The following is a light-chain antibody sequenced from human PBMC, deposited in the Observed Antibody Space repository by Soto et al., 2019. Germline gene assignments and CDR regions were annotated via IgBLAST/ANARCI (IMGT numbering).Light chain of an antibody. CDR1: QSVSSSY. CDR3: QQYGSSPQIT. CDR2: GAS. Sequence: EIVLTQSPATLSLSPGERATLSCGASQSVSSSYLAWYQHKPGQAPRLLIYGASNRAAGIPDRFGGSGSGTDFTLTISRLEPEDFAVYYCQQYGSSPQITFGQGTRLEIK. J-gene: IGKJ5*01. V-gene: IGKV3-20*01.